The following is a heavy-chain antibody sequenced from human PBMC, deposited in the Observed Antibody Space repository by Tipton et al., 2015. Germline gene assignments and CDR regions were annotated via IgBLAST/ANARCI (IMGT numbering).Heavy chain of an antibody. CDR2: ISYTDNV. D-gene: IGHD5-24*01. J-gene: IGHJ6*02. CDR3: ARDLEHGMDV. Sequence: TLSLTCTVSGGSVTSGNYYWSWIRQPPGKGLEWIGYISYTDNVHYNPSLESRVTISVDTSKNQFSLTLNSVTAADTAVYYCARDLEHGMDVWGQGTTVTVS. V-gene: IGHV4-61*01. CDR1: GGSVTSGNYY.